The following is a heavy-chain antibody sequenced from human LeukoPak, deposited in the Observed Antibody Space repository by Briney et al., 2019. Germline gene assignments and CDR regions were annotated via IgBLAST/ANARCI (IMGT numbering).Heavy chain of an antibody. Sequence: GGSLRLSCAASGFTFSDRYMDCVRQAPGKGLEWVGRIRNKANSYTTEYAASVKGRFTISRDDSKNSLYLQMNSLKTEDTAVYYCARVKGDGSGSYYLDYWGQGTLVTVSS. CDR2: IRNKANSYTT. CDR3: ARVKGDGSGSYYLDY. D-gene: IGHD2-15*01. V-gene: IGHV3-72*01. J-gene: IGHJ4*02. CDR1: GFTFSDRY.